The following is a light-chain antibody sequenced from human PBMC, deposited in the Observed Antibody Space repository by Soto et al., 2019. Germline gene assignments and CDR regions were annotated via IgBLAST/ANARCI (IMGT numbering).Light chain of an antibody. CDR1: PTIISW. CDR3: QHYNSYSEG. J-gene: IGKJ1*01. Sequence: DVPITYSPSTLSAFVVYRVTITCRASPTIISWLAWYKHIRGKAPDLLIYYASPLRAGVPSTFSASGSLTEFTLTISSLQPEDFASYYWQHYNSYSEGFRQWVKVDI. V-gene: IGKV1-5*03. CDR2: YAS.